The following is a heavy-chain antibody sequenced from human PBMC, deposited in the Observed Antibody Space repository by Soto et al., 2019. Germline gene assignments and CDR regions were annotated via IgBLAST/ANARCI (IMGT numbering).Heavy chain of an antibody. J-gene: IGHJ4*02. V-gene: IGHV3-13*01. CDR1: GFTFSGFD. CDR3: ARGQEVGAHFFDS. Sequence: GGSLRLSCEASGFTFSGFDMHWVRQPTGKGLEWVSTTGTAGDTYYAVSVKGRFTISRDNAKSSLSLQMNSLRAGDTAVYFCARGQEVGAHFFDSWGQGTQVTVSS. CDR2: TGTAGDT. D-gene: IGHD2-15*01.